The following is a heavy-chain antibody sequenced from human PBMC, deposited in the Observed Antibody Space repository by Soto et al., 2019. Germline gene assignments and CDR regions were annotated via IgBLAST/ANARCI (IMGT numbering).Heavy chain of an antibody. CDR2: IKSKADGGTT. Sequence: GGSLRLSCAASGFIFSNAWINWVRQAPGKGLEWVGRIKSKADGGTTYYADSVKGRFTISRHNSKNTLYLQMNSLRAEDTAVYYCACSWSNYYYYYYMDVWGKGTTVTVSS. J-gene: IGHJ6*03. CDR3: ACSWSNYYYYYYMDV. D-gene: IGHD6-13*01. V-gene: IGHV3-15*07. CDR1: GFIFSNAW.